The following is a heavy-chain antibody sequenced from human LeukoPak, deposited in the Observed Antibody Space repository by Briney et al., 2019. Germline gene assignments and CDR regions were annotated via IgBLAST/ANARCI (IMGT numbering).Heavy chain of an antibody. CDR3: ASPGGYSYGTPYYFDY. D-gene: IGHD5-18*01. Sequence: PGGSLRLSCAASGFTFSDYYMSWIRQALGKGLEWVSYISSSGSTIYYADSVKGRFTISRDNAKNSLYLQMNSLRAEDTAVYYCASPGGYSYGTPYYFDYWGQGTLVTISS. CDR1: GFTFSDYY. V-gene: IGHV3-11*01. CDR2: ISSSGSTI. J-gene: IGHJ4*02.